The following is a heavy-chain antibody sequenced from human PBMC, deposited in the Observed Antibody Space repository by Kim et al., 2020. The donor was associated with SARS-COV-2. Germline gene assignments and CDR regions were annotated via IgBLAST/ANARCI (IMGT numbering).Heavy chain of an antibody. D-gene: IGHD3-16*01. CDR2: AYYRGTT. J-gene: IGHJ3*02. CDR3: TRHLMIIDVPYGFDI. CDR1: GGSISMSSYY. V-gene: IGHV4-39*01. Sequence: SETLSLTCSVSGGSISMSSYYWGWIRQAPGKGLEWLGTAYYRGTTYYNPSVKSRVSISVDRSKDQFSLRLTSVTAKDTAVYYCTRHLMIIDVPYGFDIWGQGTMVPVS.